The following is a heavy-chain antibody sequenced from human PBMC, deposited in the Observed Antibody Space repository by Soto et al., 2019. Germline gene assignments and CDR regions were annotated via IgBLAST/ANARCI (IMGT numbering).Heavy chain of an antibody. Sequence: SETLSLTCAVYGGSFSGYYWSWIRQPPGKGLEWIGGINHSGSTNYNPSLKSRVTISVDTSKNQFSLKLSSVTAADTAVYYCARGRPVATLRFLEWLLGRSWFDPWGQGTLVTVSS. J-gene: IGHJ5*02. CDR3: ARGRPVATLRFLEWLLGRSWFDP. CDR1: GGSFSGYY. V-gene: IGHV4-34*01. CDR2: INHSGST. D-gene: IGHD3-3*01.